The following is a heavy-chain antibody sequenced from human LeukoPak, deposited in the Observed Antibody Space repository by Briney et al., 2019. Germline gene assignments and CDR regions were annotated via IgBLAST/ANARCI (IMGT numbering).Heavy chain of an antibody. V-gene: IGHV3-30*18. D-gene: IGHD4/OR15-4a*01. Sequence: PGGSLRLSCVGSGFTFSDYAIHWVRQTPGKGLEWVAVSAHDEVGKQFADSVEGRFTLSRDNSRDLVHLQMNRLRVEDTAVYYCAKDRGYGEHEPFESWGQGSLVTVSS. J-gene: IGHJ4*02. CDR2: SAHDEVGK. CDR3: AKDRGYGEHEPFES. CDR1: GFTFSDYA.